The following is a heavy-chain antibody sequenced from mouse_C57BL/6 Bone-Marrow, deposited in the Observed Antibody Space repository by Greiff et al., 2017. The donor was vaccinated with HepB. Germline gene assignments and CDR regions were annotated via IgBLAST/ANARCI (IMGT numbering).Heavy chain of an antibody. D-gene: IGHD2-4*01. CDR1: GFTFSSYA. CDR3: ARDDYDETWFAY. J-gene: IGHJ3*01. Sequence: EVTLVESGGGLVKPGGSLKLSCAASGFTFSSYAMSWVRQTPEKRLEWVATISDGGSYTYYPDNVKGRFTISRDNAKNNLYLQMSHLKSEDTAMYYCARDDYDETWFAYWGQGTLVTVSA. CDR2: ISDGGSYT. V-gene: IGHV5-4*01.